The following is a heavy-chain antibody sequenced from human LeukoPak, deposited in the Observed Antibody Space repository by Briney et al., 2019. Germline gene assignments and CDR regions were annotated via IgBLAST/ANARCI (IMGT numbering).Heavy chain of an antibody. V-gene: IGHV1-2*02. D-gene: IGHD1-1*01. CDR1: GYTFSDFY. J-gene: IGHJ5*02. Sequence: GASVKVSCQTSGYTFSDFYLNRVRQAPGQGLEWMGWINPYSGALISAQSLQGRLTMTWDTSTGTAYMELTRLTSDDTAVYYCATATVTHTRDPWGQGTLVTVSS. CDR2: INPYSGAL. CDR3: ATATVTHTRDP.